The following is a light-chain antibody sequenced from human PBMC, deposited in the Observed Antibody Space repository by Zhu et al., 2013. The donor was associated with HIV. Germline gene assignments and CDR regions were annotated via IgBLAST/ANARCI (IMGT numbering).Light chain of an antibody. CDR1: SSDLSYDY. Sequence: QSALTQPPSASGSPGQSVTISCTGTSSDLSYDYVSWYQQRPGKAPALMVYEGNKRPSGVPDRFSGSKSGHMASLTVSGLQAEDEADYYCSAYVGSNPWVFGGGTKLTVL. CDR3: SAYVGSNPWV. J-gene: IGLJ3*02. V-gene: IGLV2-8*01. CDR2: EGN.